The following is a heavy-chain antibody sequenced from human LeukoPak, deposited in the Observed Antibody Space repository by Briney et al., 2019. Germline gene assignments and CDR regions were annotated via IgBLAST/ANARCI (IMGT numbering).Heavy chain of an antibody. CDR2: INSDGSST. D-gene: IGHD5-18*01. Sequence: PGGSLRLSCAASGFAFSSYWMHWVRQAPGKGLVWVSRINSDGSSTSYADSVKGRFTISRDNAKNTLYLQMNSLRAEDTAVYYCARLPVDTAMESGCWGQGTLVTVSS. CDR1: GFAFSSYW. V-gene: IGHV3-74*01. J-gene: IGHJ4*02. CDR3: ARLPVDTAMESGC.